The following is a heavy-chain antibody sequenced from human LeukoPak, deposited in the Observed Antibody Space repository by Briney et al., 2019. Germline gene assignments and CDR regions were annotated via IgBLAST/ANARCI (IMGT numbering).Heavy chain of an antibody. CDR3: ARDGIRGDTAILYGMGWFDP. V-gene: IGHV4-34*01. D-gene: IGHD5-18*01. Sequence: SETLSLTCTVSGASISSYYWSWIRRPPGKGLEWIGEINHSGSTNYNPSLKSRVTISVDTSKNQFSLKLSSVTAADTAVYYCARDGIRGDTAILYGMGWFDPWGQGTLVTVSS. J-gene: IGHJ5*02. CDR2: INHSGST. CDR1: GASISSYY.